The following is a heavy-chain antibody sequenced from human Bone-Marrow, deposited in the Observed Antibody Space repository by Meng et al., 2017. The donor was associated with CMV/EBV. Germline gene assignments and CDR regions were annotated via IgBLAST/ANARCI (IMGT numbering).Heavy chain of an antibody. J-gene: IGHJ4*02. CDR1: GYTFDDYG. V-gene: IGHV3-20*04. CDR3: ARDSLLAYDSSGSLFDY. Sequence: GESLKISCAGSGYTFDDYGISWVRQAPGKGLEWVAGIYWNGGSTGYADSVKGRFTISRDNAKNSLYLQMNSLRAEDTALYYCARDSLLAYDSSGSLFDYWGQGTRVTVSS. CDR2: IYWNGGST. D-gene: IGHD3-22*01.